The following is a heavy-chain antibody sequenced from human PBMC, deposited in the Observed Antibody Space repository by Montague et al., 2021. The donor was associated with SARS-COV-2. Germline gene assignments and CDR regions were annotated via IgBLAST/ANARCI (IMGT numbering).Heavy chain of an antibody. Sequence: SETLSLTCAVYGGSFSGYYWSWIRQPPGKGLEWIGEINHSGSTNYNPSLKSRVTISVDTSKNQFSLKLSSVTAADTAVYYCARHPTGYPNWFDSWGQGTSVIVSS. CDR2: INHSGST. V-gene: IGHV4-34*01. CDR3: ARHPTGYPNWFDS. CDR1: GGSFSGYY. D-gene: IGHD3-9*01. J-gene: IGHJ5*01.